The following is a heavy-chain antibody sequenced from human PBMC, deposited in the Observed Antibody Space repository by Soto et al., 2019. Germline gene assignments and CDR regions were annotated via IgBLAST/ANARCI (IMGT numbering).Heavy chain of an antibody. CDR1: GASIITDNYF. CDR2: ISYSGRT. CDR3: AGRRASDYGGNHHPYYCGW. Sequence: ETLSLTCTVSGASIITDNYFWVWIRQSPRRGLELIGSISYSGRTYDNPSLQSRVTISIDASKNQFSLKLTSVTTADTAVYYCAGRRASDYGGNHHPYYCGWWGRGALVAVSS. D-gene: IGHD4-17*01. V-gene: IGHV4-39*01. J-gene: IGHJ1*01.